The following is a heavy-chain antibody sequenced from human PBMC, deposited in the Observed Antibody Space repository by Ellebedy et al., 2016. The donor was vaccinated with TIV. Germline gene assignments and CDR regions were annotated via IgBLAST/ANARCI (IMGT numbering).Heavy chain of an antibody. Sequence: PGGSLRLSCAASGFTFGLYNMNWVRQAPGKGLEWVADIKEDGSEKYYVASVRGRFTISRDNAKNSMYLQMSSLRAEDTALYYCVRLKVLAGYRLDSWGQGTLVTVSS. CDR1: GFTFGLYN. CDR3: VRLKVLAGYRLDS. D-gene: IGHD3-9*01. CDR2: IKEDGSEK. V-gene: IGHV3-7*03. J-gene: IGHJ4*02.